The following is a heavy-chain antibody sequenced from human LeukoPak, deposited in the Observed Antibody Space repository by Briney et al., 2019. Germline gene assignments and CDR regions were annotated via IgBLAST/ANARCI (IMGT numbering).Heavy chain of an antibody. CDR2: IKQDGSEK. V-gene: IGHV3-7*01. D-gene: IGHD2-2*02. CDR1: GFTFSSYS. CDR3: ARVLEGQLLYWYFDY. J-gene: IGHJ4*02. Sequence: GGSLRLSCAASGFTFSSYSMNWVRQAPGKGLEWVANIKQDGSEKYYVDSVKGRFTISRDNAKDSLYLQMNSLRAEDTAVYYCARVLEGQLLYWYFDYWGQGTLVTVSS.